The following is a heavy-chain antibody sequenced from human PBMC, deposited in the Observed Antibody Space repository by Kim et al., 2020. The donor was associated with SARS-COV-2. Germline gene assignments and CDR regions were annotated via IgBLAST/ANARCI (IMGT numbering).Heavy chain of an antibody. D-gene: IGHD3-3*01. J-gene: IGHJ6*02. CDR1: GFTFSSYS. V-gene: IGHV3-21*01. Sequence: GGSLRLSCAASGFTFSSYSMNWVRQAPGKGLEWVSSISSSSSYIYYADSGKGRFTISRDNAKNSLYLQMNSLRAEYTAVYYCARVHNPRHFINYYDFWSGYPAGGMDAWGQGTTVTVSS. CDR3: ARVHNPRHFINYYDFWSGYPAGGMDA. CDR2: ISSSSSYI.